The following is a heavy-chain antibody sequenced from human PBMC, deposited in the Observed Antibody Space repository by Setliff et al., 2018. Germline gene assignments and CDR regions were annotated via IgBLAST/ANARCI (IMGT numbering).Heavy chain of an antibody. CDR3: ARDPNGGYVGAFDP. CDR2: IGASGDRT. D-gene: IGHD5-12*01. CDR1: GFTFTSDA. J-gene: IGHJ5*02. Sequence: GGSLRLSCAASGFTFTSDALTWVRQAPGKGLEWVSSIGASGDRTYYADSVKGRFTISRDNSRNSLYLQMNSLRVEDTASYYCARDPNGGYVGAFDPWGQGILVTVSS. V-gene: IGHV3-23*01.